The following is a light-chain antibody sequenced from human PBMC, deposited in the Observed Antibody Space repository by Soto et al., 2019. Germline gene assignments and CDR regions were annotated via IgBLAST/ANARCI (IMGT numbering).Light chain of an antibody. CDR2: KAS. CDR1: QTISSW. Sequence: DSPMTQSPSTLSGSVGDRVTITCRASQTISSWLAWYQRRPGKAPMLLYDKASTLKSVVPSRIGGSGSGTEVTLTISSVQPDYFATYYCQHDNSYSEAFGQGTKV. J-gene: IGKJ1*01. V-gene: IGKV1-5*03. CDR3: QHDNSYSEA.